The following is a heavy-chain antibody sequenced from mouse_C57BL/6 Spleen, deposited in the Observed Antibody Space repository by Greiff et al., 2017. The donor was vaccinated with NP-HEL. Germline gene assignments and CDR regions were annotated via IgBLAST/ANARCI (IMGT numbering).Heavy chain of an antibody. V-gene: IGHV1-55*01. Sequence: QVQLQQSGAELVKPGASVKMSCKASGYTFTSYWITWVKQRPGQGLEWIGDIYPGSGSTNYNEKFKSKATLTVDTSSSTAYMQLSSLTSEDSAVYYCARSGGYDKEFDYWGQGTTLTVSS. CDR1: GYTFTSYW. CDR2: IYPGSGST. J-gene: IGHJ2*01. D-gene: IGHD2-14*01. CDR3: ARSGGYDKEFDY.